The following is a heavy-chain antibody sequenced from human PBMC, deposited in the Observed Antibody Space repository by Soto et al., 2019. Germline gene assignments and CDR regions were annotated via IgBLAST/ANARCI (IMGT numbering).Heavy chain of an antibody. D-gene: IGHD3-16*01. J-gene: IGHJ4*02. CDR3: ATLGGNLGAFDY. V-gene: IGHV3-15*01. Sequence: EVQLVESGGGLVKPGGSLRLSCAASGFTFSNAWMSWVRQAPGKGLGWVGRIKSRADGGTADHAAPVKGRFAISRDDSKNTLYPQMNSLKTEDTAVYYCATLGGNLGAFDYWGQGTLATVSS. CDR2: IKSRADGGTA. CDR1: GFTFSNAW.